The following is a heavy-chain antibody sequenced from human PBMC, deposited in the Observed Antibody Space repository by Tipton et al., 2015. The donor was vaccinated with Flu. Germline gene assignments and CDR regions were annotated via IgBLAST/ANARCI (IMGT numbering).Heavy chain of an antibody. CDR3: AGGSGSGTYMIFDF. CDR1: GGSISSFY. CDR2: MYSSGTT. V-gene: IGHV4-4*07. D-gene: IGHD3-10*01. J-gene: IGHJ5*01. Sequence: LRLSCTVSGGSISSFYWSWIRQPAGKGLEWIGRMYSSGTTKYNPSLKSRVTMSVDTTKNQFSLKLSSVTAADTAVYYCAGGSGSGTYMIFDFWGQGTLVTVSS.